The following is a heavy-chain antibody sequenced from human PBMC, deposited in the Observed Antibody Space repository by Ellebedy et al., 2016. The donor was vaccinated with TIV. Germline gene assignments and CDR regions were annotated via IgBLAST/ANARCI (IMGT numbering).Heavy chain of an antibody. CDR2: INPDGSST. V-gene: IGHV3-74*01. CDR1: GFTFSGSW. Sequence: PGGSLRLSCAASGFTFSGSWMHRVRQVPGKGLLWVSSINPDGSSTSYADSVKGRFTISRDNAKNTLYLQMNSMRAEDTAVYYCARAKAGTGSSDCWGQGTLVTVSS. D-gene: IGHD2-2*01. CDR3: ARAKAGTGSSDC. J-gene: IGHJ4*02.